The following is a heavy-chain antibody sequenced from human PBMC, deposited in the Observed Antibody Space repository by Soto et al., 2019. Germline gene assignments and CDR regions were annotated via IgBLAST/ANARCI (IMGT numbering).Heavy chain of an antibody. CDR2: IYYSGTT. V-gene: IGHV4-31*03. Sequence: QVQLQASGPGLVKPSQTLSLTCTVSGDSISSGNYYWSWIRQHPERGLEWIGYIYYSGTTYYNPSLASGVSISADTSENQFFLKVNSVTVADTAVYYCACTYYNAISGPFEYWGQGTLVTVSS. CDR1: GDSISSGNYY. D-gene: IGHD3-22*01. J-gene: IGHJ4*02. CDR3: ACTYYNAISGPFEY.